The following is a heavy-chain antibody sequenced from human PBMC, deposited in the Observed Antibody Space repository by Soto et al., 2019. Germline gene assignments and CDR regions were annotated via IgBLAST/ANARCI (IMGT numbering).Heavy chain of an antibody. D-gene: IGHD6-6*01. CDR2: ISYDGSNK. Sequence: PGGSLRLSCAASGFTSSSYGMYWVRQAPGKGLEWVAVISYDGSNKYYADSVKGRFTISRDNFKKTLYLQMNSLRAEDTAVYYCAKDLGAARLEELYYYYHRLDVWGQGTTVTVSS. J-gene: IGHJ6*02. CDR3: AKDLGAARLEELYYYYHRLDV. V-gene: IGHV3-30*18. CDR1: GFTSSSYG.